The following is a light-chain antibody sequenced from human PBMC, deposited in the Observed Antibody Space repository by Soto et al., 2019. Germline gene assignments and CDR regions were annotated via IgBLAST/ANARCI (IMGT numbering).Light chain of an antibody. CDR2: GAS. V-gene: IGKV3-15*01. CDR1: QSVSSN. CDR3: QQYNNWPPLT. J-gene: IGKJ4*01. Sequence: EIVMTQSPATLSVSPGERATLSCRASQSVSSNLAWYQQKPGQAPRLLIYGASTRPPGTPSRSSGSGSGTEFTLTISSLQSEDFAVYYCQQYNNWPPLTFGGGTKVEIK.